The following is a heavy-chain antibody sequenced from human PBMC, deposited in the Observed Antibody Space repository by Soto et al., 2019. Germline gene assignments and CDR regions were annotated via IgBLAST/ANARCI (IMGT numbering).Heavy chain of an antibody. J-gene: IGHJ5*02. CDR2: INPNGGST. CDR1: ADTLTIYY. CDR3: ARSSAGVFGIIIEGYNWLEQ. D-gene: IGHD3-16*02. V-gene: IGHV1-46*01. Sequence: ASVNVSFKAPADTLTIYYIHLGRHSPLHWLEWMGIINPNGGSTRFAQTFQGRITITRDTSTSTVYMELRSLRSEDTAIYYCARSSAGVFGIIIEGYNWLEQCGKGSMVTVSS.